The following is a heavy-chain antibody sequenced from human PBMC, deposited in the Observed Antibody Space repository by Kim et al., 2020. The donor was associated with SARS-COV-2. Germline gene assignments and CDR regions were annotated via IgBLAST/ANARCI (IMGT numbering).Heavy chain of an antibody. CDR3: VRRGSYSLFDY. D-gene: IGHD1-26*01. Sequence: SETLSLTCTVSGGSISSSSYYWGWIRQPPGKGLDWIGSIYYSGSTYYNPSLKSRVTISVDTSKNQFSLKLSSVTAADKAVYYCVRRGSYSLFDYWGPGTLVTVSS. CDR2: IYYSGST. V-gene: IGHV4-39*01. CDR1: GGSISSSSYY. J-gene: IGHJ4*02.